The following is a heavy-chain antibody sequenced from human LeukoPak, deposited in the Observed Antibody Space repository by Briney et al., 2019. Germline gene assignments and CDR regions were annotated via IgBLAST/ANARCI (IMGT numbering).Heavy chain of an antibody. CDR3: ARDGYNPIDY. D-gene: IGHD5-24*01. V-gene: IGHV4-39*02. Sequence: SETLSLTCTVSGGSISSSSYYWGWIRQPPGKGLEWIGTIYYSGSTYYNPSLKSRVTISVDTSKNQFSLRLSSVTAADTALYYCARDGYNPIDYWGQGTLVTVSS. J-gene: IGHJ4*02. CDR1: GGSISSSSYY. CDR2: IYYSGST.